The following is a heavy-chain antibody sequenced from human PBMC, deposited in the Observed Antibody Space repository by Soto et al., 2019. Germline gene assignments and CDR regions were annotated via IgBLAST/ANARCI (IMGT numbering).Heavy chain of an antibody. J-gene: IGHJ6*03. CDR2: IYYSGST. CDR1: GGSISSGGYY. CDR3: ATDLEERWRYYYYYYYMDV. Sequence: PSETLSLTCTVSGGSISSGGYYWSWIRQHPGKGLEWIGYIYYSGSTYYNPSLKSRVTITVDTSKNQFSLKQSSVTAADTAVYYCATDLEERWRYYYYYYYMDVWGKGTTVTVSS. V-gene: IGHV4-31*03. D-gene: IGHD6-19*01.